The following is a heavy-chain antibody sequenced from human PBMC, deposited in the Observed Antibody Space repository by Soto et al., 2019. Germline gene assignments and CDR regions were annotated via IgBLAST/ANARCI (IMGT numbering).Heavy chain of an antibody. J-gene: IGHJ6*02. CDR1: GFTFSRYA. V-gene: IGHV3-23*01. Sequence: SLRRSCAASGFTFSRYAMSWARQAPGKGLEWVSDISGSGGSTHYADSVKGRFTISRDNSKNTLYLQMNSLRAEDTAVYYCAKSNYYYAMDVWGQGTTVTVSS. CDR2: ISGSGGST. CDR3: AKSNYYYAMDV.